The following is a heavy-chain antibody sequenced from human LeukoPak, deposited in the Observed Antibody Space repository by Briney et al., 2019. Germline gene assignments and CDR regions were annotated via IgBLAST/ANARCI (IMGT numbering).Heavy chain of an antibody. Sequence: PGGSLRLSCAASGFTFSSYGMHWVRQAPGKGLEWVAFIRYDGSNKYYADSVKGRFTISRDNSKNTLYLQMNSLRAEDTAVYYCAKDPTTSGSYYMDYWGQGTLVTVSS. CDR2: IRYDGSNK. D-gene: IGHD1-26*01. V-gene: IGHV3-30*02. CDR1: GFTFSSYG. J-gene: IGHJ4*02. CDR3: AKDPTTSGSYYMDY.